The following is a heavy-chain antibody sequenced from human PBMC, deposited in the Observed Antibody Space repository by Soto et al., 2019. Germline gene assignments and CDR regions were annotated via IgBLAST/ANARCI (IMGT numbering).Heavy chain of an antibody. D-gene: IGHD4-17*01. J-gene: IGHJ4*02. CDR1: GFTFSNAW. CDR2: IKSKTDGGTT. V-gene: IGHV3-15*01. Sequence: GGSLRLSCAASGFTFSNAWMSWVRQAPGKGLEWVGRIKSKTDGGTTDYAAPVKGRFTISRDDSKNTLYLQMNSLKTEDTAVYYCTTDRGYGDLYSFDYWGQGTLVTVS. CDR3: TTDRGYGDLYSFDY.